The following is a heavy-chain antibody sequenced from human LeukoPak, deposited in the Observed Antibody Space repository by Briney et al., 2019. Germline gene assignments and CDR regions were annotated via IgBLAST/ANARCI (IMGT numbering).Heavy chain of an antibody. CDR1: GYTFTSYG. Sequence: GASVKVSCKASGYTFTSYGISWVRQAPGQGLEWMGWISAYNGNTNYAQKLQGRVTMTTDTSTSTAYMELRSLRSDDTAVYYCARYLFGKRLVEYFQHWGQGTLVTVSS. CDR2: ISAYNGNT. J-gene: IGHJ1*01. D-gene: IGHD6-13*01. CDR3: ARYLFGKRLVEYFQH. V-gene: IGHV1-18*01.